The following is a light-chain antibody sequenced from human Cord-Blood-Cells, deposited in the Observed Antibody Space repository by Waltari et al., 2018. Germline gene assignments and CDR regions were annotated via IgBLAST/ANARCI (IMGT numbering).Light chain of an antibody. V-gene: IGKV1-39*01. Sequence: DIQMTQSPSSLSASVGDRVTITCRASQSISSYLNWYQQKPGNAPKLLIYAASSLQSGVPSRFSGSGSGTDFTLTISSLQPEDFATYYCQQSYSTQITFGQGTRLEIK. J-gene: IGKJ5*01. CDR2: AAS. CDR1: QSISSY. CDR3: QQSYSTQIT.